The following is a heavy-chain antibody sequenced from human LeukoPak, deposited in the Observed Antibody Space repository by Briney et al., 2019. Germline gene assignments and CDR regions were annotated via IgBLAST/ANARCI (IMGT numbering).Heavy chain of an antibody. CDR2: VYHNGET. J-gene: IGHJ6*03. V-gene: IGHV4-38-2*02. Sequence: SETLSFTCTVSGYSISTNYYWAWIRQSPGTGLEWIGSVYHNGETYYNPSLKSRVIISVDTSKNEFSLRLTSETAADTAVYYCVTPRSWELSDMAVWGKGTTVIVSS. CDR3: VTPRSWELSDMAV. CDR1: GYSISTNYY. D-gene: IGHD1-26*01.